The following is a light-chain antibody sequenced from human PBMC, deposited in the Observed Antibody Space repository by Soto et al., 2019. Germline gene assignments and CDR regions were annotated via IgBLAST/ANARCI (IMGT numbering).Light chain of an antibody. CDR2: RNT. CDR1: SSNIGSNY. J-gene: IGLJ3*02. CDR3: AAWDDSLSVV. Sequence: QSALTQPPSASGTPGQGVTISCSGSSSNIGSNYVYWYQQLPGTAPKLLIYRNTQRPSGVPDRFSGSKSGTSASLAISGLRSEDEADYYCAAWDDSLSVVFGGGTKLTVL. V-gene: IGLV1-47*01.